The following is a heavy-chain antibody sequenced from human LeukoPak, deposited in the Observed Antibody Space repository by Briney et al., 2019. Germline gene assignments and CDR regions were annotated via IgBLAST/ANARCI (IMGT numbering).Heavy chain of an antibody. CDR3: AREGAMATILFDY. J-gene: IGHJ4*02. Sequence: ASVKVSCKASGGTFSSYAISWVRQAPGQGLEWMGGIIPIFGTANYAQKFQGRATITADESKSTAYMELSSLRSEDTAVYYCAREGAMATILFDYWGQGTLVTVSS. CDR2: IIPIFGTA. D-gene: IGHD5-24*01. CDR1: GGTFSSYA. V-gene: IGHV1-69*13.